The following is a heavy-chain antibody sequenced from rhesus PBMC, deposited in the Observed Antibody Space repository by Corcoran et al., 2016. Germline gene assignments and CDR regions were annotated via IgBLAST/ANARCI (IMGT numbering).Heavy chain of an antibody. J-gene: IGHJ4*01. V-gene: IGHV4-106*01. Sequence: QVQLQESGPGLVKPSETLSLTCTVSGGSISDDYYWNWIRQPPGKGLEWIGHFYGSSGGTNYNPSLNSQVTFSMATSTNQFSLKLNSVPAADTAVYYCARWMGGFDYWGQGVLVTVSS. D-gene: IGHD3-34*01. CDR2: FYGSSGGT. CDR3: ARWMGGFDY. CDR1: GGSISDDYY.